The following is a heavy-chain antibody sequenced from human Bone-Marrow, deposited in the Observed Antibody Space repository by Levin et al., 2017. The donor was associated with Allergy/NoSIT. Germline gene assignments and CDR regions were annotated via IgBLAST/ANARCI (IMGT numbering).Heavy chain of an antibody. V-gene: IGHV3-33*01. Sequence: PGGSLRLSCAASGFKFSDRGMHWVRQAPGKGLEWVGIIWYDGTNKHYADSVRGRFTISRDNSKNTLYLQMNSLRAEDTAVYYCVRDLDTSELFDSWGQGTLVTVAS. CDR1: GFKFSDRG. J-gene: IGHJ4*02. D-gene: IGHD1-1*01. CDR3: VRDLDTSELFDS. CDR2: IWYDGTNK.